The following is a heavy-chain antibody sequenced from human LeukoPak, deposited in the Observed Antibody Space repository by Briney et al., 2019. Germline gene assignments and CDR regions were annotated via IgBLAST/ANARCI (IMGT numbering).Heavy chain of an antibody. Sequence: PSETLSLTCAVYGGSFSGCYWSWIRQPPGKGLEWIGEINHSGSTNYNPSLKSRVTISVDTSKNQFSLKLSSVTAADTAVYYCASPYTAMVPTNFGQDAFDIWGQGTMVTVSS. J-gene: IGHJ3*02. CDR3: ASPYTAMVPTNFGQDAFDI. CDR2: INHSGST. CDR1: GGSFSGCY. V-gene: IGHV4-34*01. D-gene: IGHD5-18*01.